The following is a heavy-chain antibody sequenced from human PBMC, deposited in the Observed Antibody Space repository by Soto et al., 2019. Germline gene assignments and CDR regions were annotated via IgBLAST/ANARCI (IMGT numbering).Heavy chain of an antibody. D-gene: IGHD1-1*01. CDR1: GFSFTTTRMG. Sequence: QITLKEAGPTLVKPTETLTLTCTFSGFSFTTTRMGVGWTRQPPGKALEWLAIIYWDGESRYNPLLRRRLTLTEDTSKNRVVLTMTNMDPKDPATYSCAHRDSTGTTTYFDSWGQGIPVTVAS. J-gene: IGHJ4*02. CDR3: AHRDSTGTTTYFDS. CDR2: IYWDGES. V-gene: IGHV2-5*02.